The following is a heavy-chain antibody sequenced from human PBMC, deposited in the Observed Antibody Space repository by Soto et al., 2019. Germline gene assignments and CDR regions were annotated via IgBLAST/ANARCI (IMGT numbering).Heavy chain of an antibody. CDR1: GFTFSSYA. CDR3: AKGRDTSTSGWLNWFDP. V-gene: IGHV3-23*01. CDR2: ISGSGGTT. D-gene: IGHD6-19*01. Sequence: TGGSLRLSCAASGFTFSSYAMSWVRQAPGKGLEWVSAISGSGGTTYYADSVKGRFTVSRDNSKNTLYLQMNSLRAEDTAVYYCAKGRDTSTSGWLNWFDPWGQGTLVTVSS. J-gene: IGHJ5*02.